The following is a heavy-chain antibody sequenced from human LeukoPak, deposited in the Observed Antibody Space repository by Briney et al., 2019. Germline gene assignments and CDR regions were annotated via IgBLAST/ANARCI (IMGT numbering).Heavy chain of an antibody. J-gene: IGHJ4*02. D-gene: IGHD3-16*02. CDR3: ARDHHRRIMITFGGVIV. CDR2: INSDGRST. V-gene: IGHV3-74*01. CDR1: GFTVSSNY. Sequence: GGSLRLSCAASGFTVSSNYMSWVRQAPGKGLVWVSRINSDGRSTRYADSVKGRFTISKDNAKNTLNLQMNSLRAEDTAVYYCARDHHRRIMITFGGVIVWGQGTLVTVSS.